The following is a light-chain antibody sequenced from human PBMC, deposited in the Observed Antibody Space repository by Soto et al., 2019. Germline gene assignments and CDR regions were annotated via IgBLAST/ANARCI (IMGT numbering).Light chain of an antibody. CDR2: GSS. V-gene: IGKV3D-15*01. Sequence: IVMTQSAATLSVSPGEGVTLSCRASENVGTNLAWYQQKPGQAPRLLMYGSSTRATGIPATFSGSGSGTDFTLTISSLQSVESAVYYCQQYNNWGLSFGGGTRVEIK. CDR3: QQYNNWGLS. J-gene: IGKJ4*01. CDR1: ENVGTN.